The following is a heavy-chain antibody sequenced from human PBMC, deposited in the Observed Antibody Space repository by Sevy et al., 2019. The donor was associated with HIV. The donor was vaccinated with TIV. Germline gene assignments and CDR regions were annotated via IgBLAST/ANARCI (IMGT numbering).Heavy chain of an antibody. CDR2: ISYDGSNK. V-gene: IGHV3-30*18. D-gene: IGHD3-3*01. Sequence: GGSLRLSCAASGFTFSSYGMHWVRQAPGKGLEWVAVISYDGSNKYYADSVKGRFTISRDNSKKTLYLQMNSLRAEDTAVYYCAKEHTYYDFWSGYRGGLGYWGQGTLVTVSS. CDR1: GFTFSSYG. J-gene: IGHJ4*02. CDR3: AKEHTYYDFWSGYRGGLGY.